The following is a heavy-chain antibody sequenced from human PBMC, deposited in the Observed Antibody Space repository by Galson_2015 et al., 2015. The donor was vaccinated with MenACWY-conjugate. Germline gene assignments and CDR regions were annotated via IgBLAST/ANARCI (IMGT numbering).Heavy chain of an antibody. Sequence: SVKVSCKASGFTFTSSAMQWVRQARGQRLEWIGWIVVGSGNTNYAQKFQERVTITRDMSTSTAYMELSSLRSEDTAVYYCAATKLYYYDSSGYLGAFDIWGQGTMVTVSS. CDR2: IVVGSGNT. CDR1: GFTFTSSA. J-gene: IGHJ3*02. V-gene: IGHV1-58*02. D-gene: IGHD3-22*01. CDR3: AATKLYYYDSSGYLGAFDI.